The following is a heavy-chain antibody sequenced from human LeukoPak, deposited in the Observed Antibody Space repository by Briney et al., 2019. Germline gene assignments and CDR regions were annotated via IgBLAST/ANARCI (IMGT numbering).Heavy chain of an antibody. CDR1: GVSFSGYY. V-gene: IGHV4-34*01. CDR2: ISHSGST. J-gene: IGHJ4*02. CDR3: ARGRVKLGRRPNGRTVLFDY. D-gene: IGHD4-17*01. Sequence: SETLSLTCAVYGVSFSGYYWSWLRQPPGKGLEWIGEISHSGSTNYNPSLKSRVTISVDTSKNQFSLKLSSVTAADTAVYYCARGRVKLGRRPNGRTVLFDYWGQGTLVTVSS.